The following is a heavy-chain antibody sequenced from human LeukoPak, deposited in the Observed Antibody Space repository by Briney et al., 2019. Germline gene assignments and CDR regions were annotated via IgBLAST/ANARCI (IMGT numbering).Heavy chain of an antibody. CDR1: GFTVCSNY. CDR3: ATDFYDSSGYFPAVY. CDR2: IYSGGST. J-gene: IGHJ4*02. Sequence: PEGCLRLSCAASGFTVCSNYMSWVRQAPGKGLEWVSIIYSGGSTYYADSVKGRFTISRDNDRNSVHLQMNSLRAEDTAVYFCATDFYDSSGYFPAVYWGQGALVTVSS. V-gene: IGHV3-53*01. D-gene: IGHD3-22*01.